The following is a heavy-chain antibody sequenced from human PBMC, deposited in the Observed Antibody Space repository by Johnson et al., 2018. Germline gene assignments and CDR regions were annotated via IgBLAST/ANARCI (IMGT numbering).Heavy chain of an antibody. CDR3: ARDSEQRITIFGVVPSPYGMDV. CDR2: IWYDGSNK. Sequence: QVQLVESGGGLVQPGGSLRVSCTASGFTFGENPMSWFRQAPGKGLEWVAVIWYDGSNKYYADSVKGRFTISRDNSKNTLYLQMNRLRAEETAVYYWARDSEQRITIFGVVPSPYGMDVWGQGTTVTVSS. CDR1: GFTFGENP. D-gene: IGHD3-3*01. V-gene: IGHV3-33*01. J-gene: IGHJ6*02.